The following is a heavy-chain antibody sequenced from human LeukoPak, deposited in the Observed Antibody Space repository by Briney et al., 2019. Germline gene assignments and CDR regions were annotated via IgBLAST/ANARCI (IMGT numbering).Heavy chain of an antibody. CDR2: ISSSSSTI. V-gene: IGHV3-48*01. CDR1: GFTFSSYS. CDR3: ARDLSRLVPAAV. J-gene: IGHJ6*04. D-gene: IGHD2-2*01. Sequence: PGGSLRLSCAASGFTFSSYSMNWVRQAPGKGLEWVSYISSSSSTIYYADSVKGRFTISRDNAKNSLYLQMNSLRAEDTAVYYCARDLSRLVPAAVWGKGTTVTVSS.